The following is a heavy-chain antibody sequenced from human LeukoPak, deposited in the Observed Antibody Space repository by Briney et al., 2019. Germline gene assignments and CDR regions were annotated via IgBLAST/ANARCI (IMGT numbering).Heavy chain of an antibody. CDR3: ARDRRQEYQLPQLQDDAFDI. V-gene: IGHV4-31*03. J-gene: IGHJ3*02. CDR1: GGSISSGGYS. CDR2: IYYSGST. Sequence: PSQTLSLTCTVSGGSISSGGYSWSWIRQHPGKGLEWIGYIYYSGSTYYNPSLKSRVTISVDTSKNQFSLKLSSVTAADTAVYYCARDRRQEYQLPQLQDDAFDIWGQGTMVTVSS. D-gene: IGHD2-2*01.